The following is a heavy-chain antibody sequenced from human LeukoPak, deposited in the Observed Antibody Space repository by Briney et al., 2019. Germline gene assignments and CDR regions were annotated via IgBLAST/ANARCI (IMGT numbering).Heavy chain of an antibody. V-gene: IGHV3-74*03. CDR2: INTDGSIT. CDR3: AKDLRPDGINDFDH. J-gene: IGHJ4*02. Sequence: PGGSLRLSCAASGFTFSTYLIHWVRQAPGKGLVWVSRINTDGSITTYADSVKSRFTISRDNAKNTLYLQMNSLRDEDTAVYYCAKDLRPDGINDFDHWGQGTLVTVSS. D-gene: IGHD1-1*01. CDR1: GFTFSTYL.